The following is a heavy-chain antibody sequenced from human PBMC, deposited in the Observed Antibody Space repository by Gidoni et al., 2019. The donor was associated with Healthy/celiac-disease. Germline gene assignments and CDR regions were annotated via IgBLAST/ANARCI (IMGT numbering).Heavy chain of an antibody. CDR2: IWYDGSNK. CDR3: AREMTTVILRYGMDV. D-gene: IGHD4-4*01. Sequence: QVQLVESGGGVVQPGRSLRLSCAASGFTFSSYGKHWVRQAPGKGLEWVAVIWYDGSNKYYADSVKGRFTISRDNSKNTLYLQMNSLRAEDTAVYYCAREMTTVILRYGMDVWGQGTTVTVSS. V-gene: IGHV3-33*01. CDR1: GFTFSSYG. J-gene: IGHJ6*02.